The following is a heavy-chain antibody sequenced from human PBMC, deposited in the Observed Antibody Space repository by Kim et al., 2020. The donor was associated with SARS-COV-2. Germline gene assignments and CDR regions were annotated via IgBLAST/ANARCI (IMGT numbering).Heavy chain of an antibody. V-gene: IGHV4-39*01. CDR1: GGSITTNTYH. CDR3: GRHMCSSGVFYICDF. J-gene: IGHJ6*01. D-gene: IGHD2-8*02. Sequence: SETLSLTCTVTGGSITTNTYHWGWIRQPPGKGLEWIGNIHYRGSTVYNPSLKSRVTMSVDTSKNRFSLKLTSVTAADTAVYYCGRHMCSSGVFYICDFWG. CDR2: IHYRGST.